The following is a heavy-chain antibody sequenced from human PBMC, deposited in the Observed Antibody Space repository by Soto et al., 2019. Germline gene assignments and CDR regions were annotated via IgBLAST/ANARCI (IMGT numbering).Heavy chain of an antibody. D-gene: IGHD1-1*01. V-gene: IGHV1-69*02. Sequence: QVQLVQSGAEVKKPGSSVKVSCKASGGTFSSYTISWVRQAPGQGLEWMGRIIPILGIANYAQKFQGRVTITADTSTSTAYTELSSLRTENTAVYYSATTTTVWPGADYWGQGTLVTVSS. CDR3: ATTTTVWPGADY. CDR1: GGTFSSYT. CDR2: IIPILGIA. J-gene: IGHJ4*02.